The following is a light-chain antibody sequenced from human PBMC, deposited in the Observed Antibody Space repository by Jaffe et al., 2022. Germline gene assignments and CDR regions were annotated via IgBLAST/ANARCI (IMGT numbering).Light chain of an antibody. V-gene: IGLV1-51*02. Sequence: QSVLTQPPSMSAAPGQKVTISCSGSSSNIGKNFVSWYQQVPGTAPKLLISENTKRPSGIPDRFSGSKSGTSATLDITGLQTGDEADYYCGTWDNSLSAGVFGGGTKLTVL. CDR2: ENT. CDR3: GTWDNSLSAGV. J-gene: IGLJ3*02. CDR1: SSNIGKNF.